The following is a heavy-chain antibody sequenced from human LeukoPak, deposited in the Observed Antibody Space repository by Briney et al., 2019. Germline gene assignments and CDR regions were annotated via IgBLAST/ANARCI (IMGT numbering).Heavy chain of an antibody. V-gene: IGHV3-23*01. CDR2: ISGSGDNT. D-gene: IGHD3-22*01. J-gene: IGHJ4*02. Sequence: GGSLRLSCAASGFTLSNYWMSWVRQAPGKGLEWVSGISGSGDNTYYADSVKGRFTISRDNSKNTLYVQVNSLGTEDTAAYYCAKGSYYDSSGSFYFDYWGQGTLVTVSS. CDR3: AKGSYYDSSGSFYFDY. CDR1: GFTLSNYW.